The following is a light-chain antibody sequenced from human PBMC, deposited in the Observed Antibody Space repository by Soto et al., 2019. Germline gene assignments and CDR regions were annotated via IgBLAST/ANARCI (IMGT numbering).Light chain of an antibody. CDR3: QHYNSWPT. Sequence: EIVMTQSPATLSASPGERATLSCRASQSVSSNLAWYQQKPGQAPRLLIYDASTRATGIPTRLSGSGSGTEFSLTISSLQSEDFAVYYCQHYNSWPTLGQGTKV. J-gene: IGKJ1*01. CDR1: QSVSSN. CDR2: DAS. V-gene: IGKV3-15*01.